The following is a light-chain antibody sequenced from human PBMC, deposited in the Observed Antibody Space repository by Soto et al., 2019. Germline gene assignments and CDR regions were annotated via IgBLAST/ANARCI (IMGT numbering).Light chain of an antibody. CDR3: QQYGSSPWT. CDR2: GAS. J-gene: IGKJ1*01. Sequence: ENVLTQSPCPLSLSPGERATLSCRASHSVSSNYLAWYQQKPGQAPRLLVYGASSRATGIPDRFSGSGSGTDFTLTISRLEPEDFAVYYCQQYGSSPWTGGQGTKV. CDR1: HSVSSNY. V-gene: IGKV3-20*01.